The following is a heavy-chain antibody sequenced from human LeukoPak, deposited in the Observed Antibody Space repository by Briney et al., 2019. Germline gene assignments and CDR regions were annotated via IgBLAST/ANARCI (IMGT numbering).Heavy chain of an antibody. CDR1: GFTFDSNV. CDR3: VKGFYYNSRTYSSPLNY. V-gene: IGHV3-30*18. Sequence: PGRSLRLSCVASGFTFDSNVMNWVRQAPGKGLEWVAFISYDGTTKFYAVSVKGRFTISRDSSKNILYLQMNSLRTEDTAVYYCVKGFYYNSRTYSSPLNYWGQGTLVTVSS. D-gene: IGHD3-22*01. J-gene: IGHJ4*02. CDR2: ISYDGTTK.